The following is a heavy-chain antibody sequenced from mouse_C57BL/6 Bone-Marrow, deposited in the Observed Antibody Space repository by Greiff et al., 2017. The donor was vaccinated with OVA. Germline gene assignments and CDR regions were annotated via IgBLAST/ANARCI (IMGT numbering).Heavy chain of an antibody. CDR2: IYPSDSDT. V-gene: IGHV1-74*01. J-gene: IGHJ3*01. D-gene: IGHD1-1*01. CDR1: GYTFTSYW. Sequence: QVQLHQSGAELVKPGASVTVSCKASGYTFTSYWMHWVKQRPGQGLEWIGRIYPSDSDTNYNQKFKGKATLTVDKSSSTAYMQLSSLTSEDSAVSYCASYYYGSSSFAYWGKGTLVTVSA. CDR3: ASYYYGSSSFAY.